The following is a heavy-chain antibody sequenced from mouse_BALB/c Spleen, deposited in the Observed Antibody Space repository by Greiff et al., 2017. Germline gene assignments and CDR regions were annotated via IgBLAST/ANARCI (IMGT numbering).Heavy chain of an antibody. CDR1: GFTFSSYA. J-gene: IGHJ1*01. V-gene: IGHV5-6-5*01. CDR3: ARANFDV. Sequence: EVQLVESGGGLVKPGGSLKLSCAASGFTFSSYAMSWVRQTPEKRLEWVASISSGGSTYYPDSVKGRFTISRDNARNILYLQMSSLKSEDTAMYYCARANFDVWGAGTTVTVSS. CDR2: ISSGGST.